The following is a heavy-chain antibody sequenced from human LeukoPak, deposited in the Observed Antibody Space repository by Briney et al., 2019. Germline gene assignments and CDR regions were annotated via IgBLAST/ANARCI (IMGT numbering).Heavy chain of an antibody. V-gene: IGHV4-59*12. D-gene: IGHD6-6*01. CDR2: IYYSGST. CDR3: ARGFPSSSRWFDP. Sequence: SETLSLTCTVSGGSISSYYWSWIRQPPGKGLEWIGYIYYSGSTNYNPSLKSRVTISVDTSNNQFSLKLHSVTAADTAVYYCARGFPSSSRWFDPWGQGTLVTVSS. CDR1: GGSISSYY. J-gene: IGHJ5*02.